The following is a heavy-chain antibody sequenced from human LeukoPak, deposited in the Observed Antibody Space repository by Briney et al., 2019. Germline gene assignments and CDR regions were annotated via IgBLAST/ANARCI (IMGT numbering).Heavy chain of an antibody. Sequence: ASVKVSCKASGYTFTSYDINWVRQATGQGLEWMGWMNPNSGNTGYAQKFQGRVTMTRDTSTSTVYMELSSLRSEDTAVYYCAREEAAAGTGSYWGQGTLVTVSS. CDR2: MNPNSGNT. D-gene: IGHD6-13*01. J-gene: IGHJ4*02. CDR3: AREEAAAGTGSY. CDR1: GYTFTSYD. V-gene: IGHV1-8*01.